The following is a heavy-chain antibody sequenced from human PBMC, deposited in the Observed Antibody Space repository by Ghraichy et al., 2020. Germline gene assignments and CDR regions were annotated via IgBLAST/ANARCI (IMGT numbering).Heavy chain of an antibody. V-gene: IGHV3-7*01. J-gene: IGHJ5*02. D-gene: IGHD6-13*01. CDR3: ARDLLAAAAWVRGFDP. CDR1: GFIFSTYW. CDR2: IKQDGSVQ. Sequence: GGSLRLSCAASGFIFSTYWMSWVRQAPGKGLEWVANIKQDGSVQYYVDSVKGRFTISRDNAKNSLYLQMNSLRAEDTAVYYCARDLLAAAAWVRGFDPWGQGTLVTVSS.